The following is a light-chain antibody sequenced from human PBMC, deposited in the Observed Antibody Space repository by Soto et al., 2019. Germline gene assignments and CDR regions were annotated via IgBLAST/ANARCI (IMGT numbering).Light chain of an antibody. Sequence: QSVLTQPASVSGSPGQSITISCTGTSSDVGGYNYISWYQQHPGKAPILMIYDVGSRPSGVSNRFSGSKSGNTASLTISGLQAEDEADSYCSSKRGGTYVFGTGTKVTVL. J-gene: IGLJ1*01. CDR1: SSDVGGYNY. CDR3: SSKRGGTYV. V-gene: IGLV2-14*03. CDR2: DVG.